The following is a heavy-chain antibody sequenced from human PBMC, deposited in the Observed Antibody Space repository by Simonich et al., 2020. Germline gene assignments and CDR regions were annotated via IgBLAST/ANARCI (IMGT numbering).Heavy chain of an antibody. V-gene: IGHV4-59*08. CDR3: ARLPDY. CDR1: GGSISSYY. Sequence: QVQLQESGPGLVKPSETLSLTCTVSGGSISSYYWSWIRQPPGKGLEWIGYIYYSGSTNCTPPLKSRVTISVDTSKNQFALKLSSVTAADTAVYYCARLPDYWGQGTLVTVSS. CDR2: IYYSGST. J-gene: IGHJ4*02.